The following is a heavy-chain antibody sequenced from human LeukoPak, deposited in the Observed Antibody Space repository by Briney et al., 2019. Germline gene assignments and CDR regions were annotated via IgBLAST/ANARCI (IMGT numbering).Heavy chain of an antibody. Sequence: PGGSLRLSCAASGFTFSSYWMSWVRQAPGKGLEWVANIKQDGSEKYYVDSVKGRFTISRDNAKNSLYLQMNSLRAEDTAVYYCARVVFGGWNDAFDIWGQGTMVTVSS. CDR3: ARVVFGGWNDAFDI. V-gene: IGHV3-7*01. CDR2: IKQDGSEK. CDR1: GFTFSSYW. J-gene: IGHJ3*02. D-gene: IGHD6-19*01.